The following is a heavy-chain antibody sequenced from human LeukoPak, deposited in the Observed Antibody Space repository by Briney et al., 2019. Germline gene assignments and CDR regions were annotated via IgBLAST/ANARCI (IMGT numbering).Heavy chain of an antibody. CDR2: INSDGSST. D-gene: IGHD3-22*01. Sequence: GGSLRLSCAASGFTFSSYWMHWVRQAPGKGLVWVSRINSDGSSTSYADSVKGRFTISRDNAKRTLYLPMNSLRAEDTAVYYCARVGGYYNDSSGYITGWGQGTLVTVSS. CDR1: GFTFSSYW. V-gene: IGHV3-74*01. J-gene: IGHJ4*02. CDR3: ARVGGYYNDSSGYITG.